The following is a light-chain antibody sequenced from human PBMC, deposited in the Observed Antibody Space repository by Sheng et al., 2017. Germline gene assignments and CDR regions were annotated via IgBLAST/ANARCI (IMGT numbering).Light chain of an antibody. CDR2: EGS. CDR3: QQAHSFPLT. J-gene: IGKJ4*01. Sequence: DVQMTQSPSSLSASVGDRVTFTCQASEDIYNFLNWYQHKPGKAPKLLIFEGSNLETGVPSRFSGGGSGTDFTLTISSLQPDDFATYYCQQAHSFPLTFGGGTKVETK. CDR1: EDIYNF. V-gene: IGKV1-33*01.